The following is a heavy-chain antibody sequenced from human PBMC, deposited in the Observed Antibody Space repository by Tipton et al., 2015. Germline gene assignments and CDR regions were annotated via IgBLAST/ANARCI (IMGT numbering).Heavy chain of an antibody. J-gene: IGHJ5*02. CDR1: GGSINNNY. D-gene: IGHD1-26*01. CDR3: ARVPYRGGVIDP. Sequence: TLSLTCTVSGGSINNNYWSWIRQPPGKGLEYMGYVFHNGDSNYNPSLKSRVSMSVDTSKNQFSLKLSSVTAADTAVYYCARVPYRGGVIDPWGQGTLVTVSS. V-gene: IGHV4-59*01. CDR2: VFHNGDS.